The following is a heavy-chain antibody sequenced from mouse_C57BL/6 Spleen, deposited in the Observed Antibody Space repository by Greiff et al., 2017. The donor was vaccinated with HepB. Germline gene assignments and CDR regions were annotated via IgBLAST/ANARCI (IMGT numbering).Heavy chain of an antibody. CDR2: IWTGGGT. J-gene: IGHJ2*01. Sequence: LVAPSQSLSITCTVSGFSLTSYAISWVRQPPGKGLEWLGVIWTGGGTNYNSALKSRLSISKDNSKSQVFLKMNSLQTDDTARYYCARNRDGNYPYFDYWGQGTTLTVSS. D-gene: IGHD2-1*01. CDR3: ARNRDGNYPYFDY. CDR1: GFSLTSYA. V-gene: IGHV2-9-1*01.